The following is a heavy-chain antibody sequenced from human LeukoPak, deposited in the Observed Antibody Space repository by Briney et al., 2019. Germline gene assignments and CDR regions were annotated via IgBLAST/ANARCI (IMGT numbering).Heavy chain of an antibody. Sequence: GGYVSLSRSAYAFTFSRSATEWVRLAPGKGLEYVSFIVSDGGSTYYAESVKGRFTITRDNSKNTLYLQMSSLRAEAAAVYYCVKPSGYSGYGYYFDYWGQGALVTVSS. CDR1: AFTFSRSA. CDR3: VKPSGYSGYGYYFDY. D-gene: IGHD5-12*01. J-gene: IGHJ4*02. V-gene: IGHV3-64D*06. CDR2: IVSDGGST.